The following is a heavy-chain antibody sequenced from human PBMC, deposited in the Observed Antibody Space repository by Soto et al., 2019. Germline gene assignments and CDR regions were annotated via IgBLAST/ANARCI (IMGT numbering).Heavy chain of an antibody. CDR2: IDPSDSYT. J-gene: IGHJ4*01. V-gene: IGHV5-10-1*01. CDR1: GYSFTSYW. Sequence: GESLKISCKGSGYSFTSYWISWVRQMPGKGLEWMGRIDPSDSYTNYSPSFQGHVTISADKSISTAYLQWSSLKASDTAMYYCPSHRAEYYYDRSGYFYYFDYWGHGSLVTVSS. D-gene: IGHD3-22*01. CDR3: PSHRAEYYYDRSGYFYYFDY.